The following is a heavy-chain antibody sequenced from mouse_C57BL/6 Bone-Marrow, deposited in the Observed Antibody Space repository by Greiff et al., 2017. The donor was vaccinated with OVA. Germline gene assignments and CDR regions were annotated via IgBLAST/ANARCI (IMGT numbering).Heavy chain of an antibody. CDR1: GYTFTTYP. Sequence: VQLQESGAELVKPGASVKMSCKASGYTFTTYPIEWMKQNHGKSLEWIGNFHPYNDDTKYNEKFKGKATLTVEKSSSTVYLGLSRLTSDDSAVYYCAITTVAPDDYAMDYWGQGTSVTVSS. CDR3: AITTVAPDDYAMDY. CDR2: FHPYNDDT. D-gene: IGHD1-1*01. J-gene: IGHJ4*01. V-gene: IGHV1-47*01.